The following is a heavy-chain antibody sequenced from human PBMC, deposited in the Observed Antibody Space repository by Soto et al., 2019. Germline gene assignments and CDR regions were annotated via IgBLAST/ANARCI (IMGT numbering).Heavy chain of an antibody. CDR3: ARNYGSASFDY. Sequence: GGSLRLSCAASGFTLSSYWMHWVRQAPGKGLVWVSRINIDGSTTTYADSVKGRFTISRDNAKNTMYLQMNSLRAEDTAVYYCARNYGSASFDYWGQGTQVTVSS. V-gene: IGHV3-74*01. D-gene: IGHD3-10*01. CDR2: INIDGSTT. J-gene: IGHJ4*02. CDR1: GFTLSSYW.